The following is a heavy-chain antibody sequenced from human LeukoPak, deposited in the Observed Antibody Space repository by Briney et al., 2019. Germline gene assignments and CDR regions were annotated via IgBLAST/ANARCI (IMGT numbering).Heavy chain of an antibody. CDR2: INDSGST. CDR3: ASTSMVRGVLV. J-gene: IGHJ6*04. CDR1: GGSFSGYY. Sequence: SETLSLTCAVYGGSFSGYYWSWIRQPPGKGLEWIGEINDSGSTNYNPSLKSRVTISVDTSKKQFSLKLSSVTAADTAVYSCASTSMVRGVLVWGKGTTVSISS. V-gene: IGHV4-34*01. D-gene: IGHD3-10*01.